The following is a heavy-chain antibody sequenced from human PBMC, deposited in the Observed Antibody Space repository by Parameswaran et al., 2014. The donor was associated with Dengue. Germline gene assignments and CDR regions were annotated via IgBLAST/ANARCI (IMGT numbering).Heavy chain of an antibody. Sequence: WVRQAPGQGLEWMGWINTNTGNPTYAQGFTGRFVFSLDTSVSTAYLQISSLKAEDTAVYYCARESYYYDSSGRELETSNGFDPWGQGTLVTVSS. V-gene: IGHV7-4-1*02. D-gene: IGHD3-22*01. CDR2: INTNTGNP. CDR3: ARESYYYDSSGRELETSNGFDP. J-gene: IGHJ5*02.